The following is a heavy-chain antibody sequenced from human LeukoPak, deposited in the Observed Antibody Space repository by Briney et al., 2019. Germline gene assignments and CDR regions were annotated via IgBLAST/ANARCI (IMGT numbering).Heavy chain of an antibody. J-gene: IGHJ4*02. CDR2: INHSGIT. V-gene: IGHV4-38-2*02. CDR3: GRDRPTGYYDY. CDR1: SYSISSGYY. D-gene: IGHD3-9*01. Sequence: SETLSLTCTVSSYSISSGYYWGWIRQPPGKGLEWIASINHSGITHYNPSLKSRVTISVDTSKNQFTLKVTSVTAADTAVYYCGRDRPTGYYDYWGQGTLVTVSS.